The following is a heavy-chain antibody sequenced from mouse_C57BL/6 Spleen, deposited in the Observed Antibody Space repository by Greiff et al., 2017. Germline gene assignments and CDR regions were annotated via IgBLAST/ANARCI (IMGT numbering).Heavy chain of an antibody. J-gene: IGHJ2*01. Sequence: QVQLKQSGAELMKPGASVTLSCKATGYTFTGYWIEWVKQTPGHGLEWIGEILPGSGSTTYNEKFKGKATFTADTSSNTAYMQLSSLTTEDSAIYYCARWRDGYSDYWGQGTTLTVSS. CDR2: ILPGSGST. D-gene: IGHD2-3*01. V-gene: IGHV1-9*01. CDR3: ARWRDGYSDY. CDR1: GYTFTGYW.